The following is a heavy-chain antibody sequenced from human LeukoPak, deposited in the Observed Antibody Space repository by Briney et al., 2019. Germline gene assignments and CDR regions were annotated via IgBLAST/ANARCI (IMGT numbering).Heavy chain of an antibody. CDR1: GYTFPTYG. Sequence: GASVKVSFKASGYTFPTYGISGLRQAPGQGLEWMGWISAYNGNTNYAQKLQGRVTMTTDTSTSTAYMELRSLRSDDTAVYYCARAEPAVIAHNELRYFDSHRAFDIWGQGTVVTVSS. V-gene: IGHV1-18*01. D-gene: IGHD3-9*01. J-gene: IGHJ3*02. CDR3: ARAEPAVIAHNELRYFDSHRAFDI. CDR2: ISAYNGNT.